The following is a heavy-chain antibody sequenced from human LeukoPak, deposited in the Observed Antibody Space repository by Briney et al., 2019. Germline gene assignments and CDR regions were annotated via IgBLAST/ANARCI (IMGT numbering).Heavy chain of an antibody. CDR2: IYSSGST. V-gene: IGHV4-61*01. J-gene: IGHJ4*02. D-gene: IGHD2-15*01. CDR3: ARVLGSGYSDY. CDR1: GGSISSGSYY. Sequence: PSQTLSLTCTVSGGSISSGSYYWSWIRQPPGKELEWLGYIYSSGSTNYNPSLKSRVTVSVDTSKKQFSLKLSSVTAADTAVYYCARVLGSGYSDYWGQGTLVTVSS.